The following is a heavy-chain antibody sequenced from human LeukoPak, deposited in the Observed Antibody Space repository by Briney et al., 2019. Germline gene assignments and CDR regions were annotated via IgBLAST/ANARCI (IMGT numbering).Heavy chain of an antibody. Sequence: SVKVSCKASAGTSIGYDISWVRQAPGQGLEWMGRIIPILGLADYALKFQGRVTITADKSTNIAYMELNSLRSEDTAVYYCARPSHRLGAFDIWGQGTMVTVSS. CDR3: ARPSHRLGAFDI. CDR1: AGTSIGYD. D-gene: IGHD6-19*01. CDR2: IIPILGLA. J-gene: IGHJ3*02. V-gene: IGHV1-69*04.